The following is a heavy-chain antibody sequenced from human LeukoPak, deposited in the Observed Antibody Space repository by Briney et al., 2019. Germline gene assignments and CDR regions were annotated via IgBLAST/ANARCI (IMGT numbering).Heavy chain of an antibody. V-gene: IGHV1-3*01. D-gene: IGHD3-22*01. CDR3: ARGIRSIVGFDY. CDR1: GYTFTSYA. CDR2: INAGNGNT. J-gene: IGHJ4*02. Sequence: PSASVEVSCKASGYTFTSYAMYWVRQAPGQRLEWMGWINAGNGNTKYSQKFQGRVTITRDTSASTAYMELSSLRSEDTAVYYCARGIRSIVGFDYWGQGTLVTVSS.